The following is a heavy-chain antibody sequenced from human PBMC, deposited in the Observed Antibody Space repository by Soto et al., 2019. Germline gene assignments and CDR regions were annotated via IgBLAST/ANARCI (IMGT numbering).Heavy chain of an antibody. CDR3: AREMKYSSSSGFDY. D-gene: IGHD6-6*01. J-gene: IGHJ4*02. CDR2: ISAYNGNT. V-gene: IGHV1-18*01. CDR1: CYTFTSYG. Sequence: ASVKVSCKASCYTFTSYGISWVRQAPGQVLEWMGWISAYNGNTNYAQKLQGRVTMTTDTSTSTAYMELRSLRSDDTAVYYCAREMKYSSSSGFDYWGQGTLVTVSS.